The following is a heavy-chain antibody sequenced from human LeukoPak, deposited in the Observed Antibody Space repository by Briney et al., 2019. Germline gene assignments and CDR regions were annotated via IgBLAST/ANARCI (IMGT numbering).Heavy chain of an antibody. D-gene: IGHD2-8*01. CDR1: GYTFTSSG. CDR2: ISAYNGNT. Sequence: ASVKVSCKASGYTFTSSGFTWVRQAPGQGLEWMGWISAYNGNTYFAPKFEGRLTMTTESSTSTAYMELRNLKSDDTAVYYCARVVYADNDYWGQGTLVIVSS. CDR3: ARVVYADNDY. V-gene: IGHV1-18*01. J-gene: IGHJ4*02.